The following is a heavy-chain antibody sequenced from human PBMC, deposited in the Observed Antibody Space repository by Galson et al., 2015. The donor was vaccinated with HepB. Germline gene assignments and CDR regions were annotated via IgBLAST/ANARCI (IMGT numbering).Heavy chain of an antibody. CDR3: ARAERGLSLWGSYYYGMDV. V-gene: IGHV5-10-1*01. D-gene: IGHD3-16*01. CDR2: IDPSDSYT. CDR1: GYSFTSYW. Sequence: QSGAEVKKPGESLRISCKGSGYSFTSYWISWVRQMPGKGLEWMGRIDPSDSYTNYSPSFQGHVTISADKSISTAYLQWSSLKASDTAMYYCARAERGLSLWGSYYYGMDVWGQGTTVTVSS. J-gene: IGHJ6*02.